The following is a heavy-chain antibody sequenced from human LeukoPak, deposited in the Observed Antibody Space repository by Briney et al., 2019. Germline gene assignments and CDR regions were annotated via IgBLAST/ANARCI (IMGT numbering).Heavy chain of an antibody. CDR3: ARDRPIAVTGTYSFDY. D-gene: IGHD6-19*01. J-gene: IGHJ4*02. Sequence: PSETLSLTCAVSGGPISSSNWWSWVRQPPGKGLEWVSVIYSGGSTYYADSVKGRFTISRDNSKNTLYLQMNSLRAEDTAVYYCARDRPIAVTGTYSFDYWGQGTLVTVSS. V-gene: IGHV3-53*01. CDR2: IYSGGST. CDR1: GGPISSSNW.